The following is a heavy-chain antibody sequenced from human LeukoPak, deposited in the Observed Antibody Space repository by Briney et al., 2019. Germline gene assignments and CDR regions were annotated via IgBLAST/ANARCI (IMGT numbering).Heavy chain of an antibody. D-gene: IGHD3-22*01. CDR3: ARDSSGPIDY. CDR1: GGSISSYY. V-gene: IGHV4-39*07. CDR2: IYYSGST. Sequence: SETLSLTCTVSGGSISSYYWGWIRQPPGKGLEWIGTIYYSGSTYYNSSLKSRVTISVDTSKNQFYLKLSSVTAADTAVYYCARDSSGPIDYWGQGTLVTVSS. J-gene: IGHJ4*02.